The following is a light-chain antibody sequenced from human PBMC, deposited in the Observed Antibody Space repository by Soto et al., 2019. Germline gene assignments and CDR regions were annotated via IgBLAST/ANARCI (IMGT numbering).Light chain of an antibody. Sequence: DIVMTQSPLSLPVTPGEPASISCRASQPVSSNFLAWYQQKPGQAPRLLIYGVSSRASGIPDRFFGSGSGTDFTLTINRLEPEDFAVYYCQQRSNWPLTFGQGTRLEIK. CDR3: QQRSNWPLT. V-gene: IGKV3D-20*02. CDR1: QPVSSNF. J-gene: IGKJ5*01. CDR2: GVS.